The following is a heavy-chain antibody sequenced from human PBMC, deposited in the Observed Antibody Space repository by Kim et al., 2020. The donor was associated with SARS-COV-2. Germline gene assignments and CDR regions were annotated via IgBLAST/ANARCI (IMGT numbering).Heavy chain of an antibody. J-gene: IGHJ6*02. CDR1: GASISSYY. Sequence: SETLSLTCTVSGASISSYYWSWIRQPPGKGLEYIGYIHYSGSTNYNPSLNNRVTMSVDTSKNQFSLKVTSVTAADTAAYYCVRHLFVQLKRRGRGYYTYPMDVWGQGATVVVSS. D-gene: IGHD1-1*01. CDR2: IHYSGST. CDR3: VRHLFVQLKRRGRGYYTYPMDV. V-gene: IGHV4-59*08.